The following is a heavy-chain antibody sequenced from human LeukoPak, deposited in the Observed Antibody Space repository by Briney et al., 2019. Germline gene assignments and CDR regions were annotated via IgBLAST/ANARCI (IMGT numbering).Heavy chain of an antibody. D-gene: IGHD3/OR15-3a*01. Sequence: HSGGSLRLSCAASGFTFTNHAVSWVRHAPGKGLEWVSAGGSAGGTYYAASVKGRFTISRDNSENTLSLQMNRLRVEDTAVYYCASRTWTGAGYYAFDIWGQGTMVTVSS. J-gene: IGHJ3*02. CDR1: GFTFTNHA. CDR2: GGSAGGT. V-gene: IGHV3-23*01. CDR3: ASRTWTGAGYYAFDI.